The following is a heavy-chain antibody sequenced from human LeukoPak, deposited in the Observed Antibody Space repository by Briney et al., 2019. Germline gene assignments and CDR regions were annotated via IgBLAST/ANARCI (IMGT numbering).Heavy chain of an antibody. D-gene: IGHD6-13*01. CDR2: INSDGSST. V-gene: IGHV3-74*01. CDR3: ARGGAVAGIMDV. J-gene: IGHJ6*04. CDR1: RFTFSSYW. Sequence: GGFLRLSCAASRFTFSSYWMHWVRQAPGKGLVWVSRINSDGSSTTYADSVKGRFTISRDNAKNTLYLQMNSLRAEDTAVYYCARGGAVAGIMDVWGKGTTVTVSS.